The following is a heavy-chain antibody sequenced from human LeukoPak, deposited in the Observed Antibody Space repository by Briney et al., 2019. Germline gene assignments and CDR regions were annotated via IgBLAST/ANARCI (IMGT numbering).Heavy chain of an antibody. Sequence: PGGSLRLSCTASGFTFGDYAMSWVRQAPGEGLEWVGFIRSKAYGGTTEYAASVKGRFTISRDDSKSIAYLQMNSLKTEDTAVYYCTRDRVSYYYYYGMDVWGQGTTVTVSS. J-gene: IGHJ6*02. CDR1: GFTFGDYA. D-gene: IGHD3-10*01. V-gene: IGHV3-49*04. CDR2: IRSKAYGGTT. CDR3: TRDRVSYYYYYGMDV.